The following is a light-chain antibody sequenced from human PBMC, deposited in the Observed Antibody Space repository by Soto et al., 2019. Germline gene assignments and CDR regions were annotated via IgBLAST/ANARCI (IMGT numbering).Light chain of an antibody. V-gene: IGKV3-15*01. CDR3: QQYKNWPLYT. Sequence: EIVMTQAPATLSVSTGERATLSCRARQSVSSNFAWYQQKPGQAPRLLIYGASTMATGIPARFSGSVSGTEFTLTISSLHSEDFAVYYCQQYKNWPLYTFGQGTKLEIK. CDR2: GAS. CDR1: QSVSSN. J-gene: IGKJ2*01.